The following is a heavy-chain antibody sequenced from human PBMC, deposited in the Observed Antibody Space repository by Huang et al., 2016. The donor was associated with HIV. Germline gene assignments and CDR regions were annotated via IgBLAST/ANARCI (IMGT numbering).Heavy chain of an antibody. V-gene: IGHV4-34*02. D-gene: IGHD3-22*01. J-gene: IGHJ3*02. Sequence: QVQLQQWGAELLKPSETLSLTCAVSGGSFSGHYWTWIRPPPGRGLEWLGETRDSGSTTSNPSLKSRVTMSGDTSQSQFSLKLNSLTAADTAIYYCARMFKYDSGGYWGNDAFDIWGQGTMVTVSS. CDR3: ARMFKYDSGGYWGNDAFDI. CDR2: TRDSGST. CDR1: GGSFSGHY.